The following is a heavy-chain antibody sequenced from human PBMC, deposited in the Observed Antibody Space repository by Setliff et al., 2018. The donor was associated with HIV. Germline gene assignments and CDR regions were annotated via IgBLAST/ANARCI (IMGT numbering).Heavy chain of an antibody. V-gene: IGHV4-59*01. Sequence: PSETLSLTCTVSGGSITGYCWSWIRQSPGKGLEWIGYISNTGNTKYNPSPKSRGPIAGDTSTNQFSVRLTSVTAADTAVYFCARDVDRFDYGTGGYYVSQFDYWGQGIQVTVSS. D-gene: IGHD3-22*01. CDR3: ARDVDRFDYGTGGYYVSQFDY. CDR2: ISNTGNT. CDR1: GGSITGYC. J-gene: IGHJ4*02.